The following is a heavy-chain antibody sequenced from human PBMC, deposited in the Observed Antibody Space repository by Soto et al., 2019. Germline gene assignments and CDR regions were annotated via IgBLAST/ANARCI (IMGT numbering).Heavy chain of an antibody. CDR2: IYYSGST. Sequence: QVQLQESGPGLVKPSQTLSLTCTVSGGSISSGDYYWSWIRQPPGKGLEWIGYIYYSGSTYYNPSLKSRVTISVYASKNQFSLKLSSVTAADTAVYYCARGTTIFGVVINVCYYYGMDVCGQGTTVTLSS. CDR3: ARGTTIFGVVINVCYYYGMDV. J-gene: IGHJ6*02. V-gene: IGHV4-30-4*01. D-gene: IGHD3-3*01. CDR1: GGSISSGDYY.